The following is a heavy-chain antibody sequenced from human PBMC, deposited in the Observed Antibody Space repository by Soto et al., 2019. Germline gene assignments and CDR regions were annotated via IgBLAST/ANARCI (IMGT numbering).Heavy chain of an antibody. Sequence: QVQLVQSGAEVKKPGSSVKVSCKASGGTFSSYAISWVRQAPGQGLEWMGGIIPIFGTANYAQKFQGRVTTTADEPKSTAHMELSSLRSEDTNMYYCARRAVAVAGQFDYWGQGTLVTVSS. CDR1: GGTFSSYA. J-gene: IGHJ4*02. V-gene: IGHV1-69*12. CDR3: ARRAVAVAGQFDY. CDR2: IIPIFGTA. D-gene: IGHD6-19*01.